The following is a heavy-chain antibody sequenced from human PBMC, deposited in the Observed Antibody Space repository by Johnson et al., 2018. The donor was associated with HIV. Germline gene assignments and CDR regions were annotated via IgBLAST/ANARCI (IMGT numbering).Heavy chain of an antibody. V-gene: IGHV3-7*03. CDR1: GFTFGTYW. Sequence: MQLVESGGGLVQPGESLRLSCVVSGFTFGTYWMTWVRQAPGNGLEWVATIKLDGSDKYYLDSVKGRFTISRDNGRNSLYLQMNSLRAEDTAVYYRARKRGYYDSSGYSDAFDIWCQGTMVTVSS. D-gene: IGHD3-22*01. J-gene: IGHJ3*02. CDR3: ARKRGYYDSSGYSDAFDI. CDR2: IKLDGSDK.